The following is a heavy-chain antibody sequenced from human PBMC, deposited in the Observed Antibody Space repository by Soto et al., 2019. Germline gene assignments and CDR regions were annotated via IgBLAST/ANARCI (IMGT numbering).Heavy chain of an antibody. Sequence: PSETLSLTCAVYGGSFSGFYWSWIRQPPGKGLEWIGEINHSGSTNYNPSLKSRVTISVDTSKNQFSLKLSSVTAVDTAVYYCARGFHSSGWRTLYDYWGQGTLVTVS. V-gene: IGHV4-34*01. CDR1: GGSFSGFY. D-gene: IGHD6-19*01. J-gene: IGHJ4*02. CDR3: ARGFHSSGWRTLYDY. CDR2: INHSGST.